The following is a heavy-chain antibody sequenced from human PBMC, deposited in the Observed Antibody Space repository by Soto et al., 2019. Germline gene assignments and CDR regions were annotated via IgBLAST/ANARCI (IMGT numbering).Heavy chain of an antibody. CDR1: GDSFSNYW. J-gene: IGHJ4*02. Sequence: RGESLKISCKGSGDSFSNYWIAWVRQMPGKGLEWMGIIYPGDSDTRYSPSFQGQVTISADKSINTAYLQWTSLEASDTAMYYCARKFAPEFFDSWGQGTLVTVSS. CDR3: ARKFAPEFFDS. D-gene: IGHD3-10*01. V-gene: IGHV5-51*01. CDR2: IYPGDSDT.